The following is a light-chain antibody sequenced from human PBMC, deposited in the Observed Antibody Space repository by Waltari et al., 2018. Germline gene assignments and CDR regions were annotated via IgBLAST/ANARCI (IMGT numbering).Light chain of an antibody. V-gene: IGLV3-10*01. CDR1: ALPKKY. J-gene: IGLJ1*01. Sequence: SYELTQPPSVSVSPGQTARITCSGDALPKKYAYWYQQKSGPAPVLVIYADNKRPSEIPDRFSGSSSGTMATLTISGAQVEDEADYYCYSIDSSDDHYVFGTGTKVTVL. CDR2: ADN. CDR3: YSIDSSDDHYV.